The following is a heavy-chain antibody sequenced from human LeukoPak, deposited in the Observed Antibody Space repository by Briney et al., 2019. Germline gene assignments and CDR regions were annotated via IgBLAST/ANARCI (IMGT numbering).Heavy chain of an antibody. J-gene: IGHJ6*04. V-gene: IGHV3-53*01. Sequence: GGSLRLSCAASGFIVSSNYMSWVRQAPGEGLEWVSVIYTDGGTYYAESVKGRFTASRDNSKNTLYLQMNSLRADDTAVYYCALPVPHYGDYARGVWGKGTTVTVSS. CDR1: GFIVSSNY. D-gene: IGHD4-17*01. CDR3: ALPVPHYGDYARGV. CDR2: IYTDGGT.